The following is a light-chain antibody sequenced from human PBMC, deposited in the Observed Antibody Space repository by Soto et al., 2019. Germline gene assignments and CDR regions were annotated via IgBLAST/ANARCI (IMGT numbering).Light chain of an antibody. Sequence: ETVMTQSPATLSVSPGERVTLSCRASQSVSNNLAWYQQKPSQTPRLLIYGASTRATGIPSRFSGSGSGTDFTLTISSMQSEDFAVYDCHHYNNWPLTFGGGSNVEIK. CDR1: QSVSNN. J-gene: IGKJ4*01. V-gene: IGKV3-15*01. CDR3: HHYNNWPLT. CDR2: GAS.